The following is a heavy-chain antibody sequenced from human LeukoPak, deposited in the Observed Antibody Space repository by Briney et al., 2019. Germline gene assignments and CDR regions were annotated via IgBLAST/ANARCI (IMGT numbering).Heavy chain of an antibody. Sequence: GGSLRLSCAASGFTFSSYAMHWVRQAPGKGLEWVAVISYDGSNKYYADSVKGRFTISRDNSKNTLYLQMNSLRAEDTAVYYCARKRYHDFWSGYYPYWYYYYYMDVWGKGTTVTVSS. D-gene: IGHD3-3*01. CDR3: ARKRYHDFWSGYYPYWYYYYYMDV. J-gene: IGHJ6*03. CDR1: GFTFSSYA. CDR2: ISYDGSNK. V-gene: IGHV3-30*04.